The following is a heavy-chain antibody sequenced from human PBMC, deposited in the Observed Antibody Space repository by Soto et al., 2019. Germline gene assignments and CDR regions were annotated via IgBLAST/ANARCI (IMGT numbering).Heavy chain of an antibody. V-gene: IGHV3-33*01. J-gene: IGHJ1*01. CDR2: IWYDGSNK. CDR1: GFTFSSYG. Sequence: QVQLVESGGGVVQPGRSLRLSRAASGFTFSSYGMHWVRQAPGKGLEWVAVIWYDGSNKYYADSVKGRFTISRDNSKNTLYLQMNSLRAEDTAVYYCAREGTSSGWYRGYFQHWGQGTLVTVSS. CDR3: AREGTSSGWYRGYFQH. D-gene: IGHD6-19*01.